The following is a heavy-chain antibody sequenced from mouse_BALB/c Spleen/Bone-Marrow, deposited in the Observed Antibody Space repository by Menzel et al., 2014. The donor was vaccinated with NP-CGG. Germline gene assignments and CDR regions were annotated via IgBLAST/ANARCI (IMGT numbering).Heavy chain of an antibody. CDR3: ARDHFCSGNYEFAY. CDR2: IDPSDSET. V-gene: IGHV1-69*02. D-gene: IGHD2-1*01. Sequence: QVHVKQSGPEVVKPGAPVKVSCKASGYTFTSYWMNWVKQRPGRGLEWIGRIDPSDSETHYNQKFKDKATLTVDKSSSTAYIQLSSLTSEDSAVYYCARDHFCSGNYEFAYWGQVTLVTVSA. J-gene: IGHJ3*01. CDR1: GYTFTSYW.